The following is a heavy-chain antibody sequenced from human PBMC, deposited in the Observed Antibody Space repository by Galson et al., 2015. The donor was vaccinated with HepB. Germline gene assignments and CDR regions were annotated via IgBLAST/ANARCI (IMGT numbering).Heavy chain of an antibody. D-gene: IGHD1-20*01. J-gene: IGHJ3*02. CDR3: ARQRYNWNPSDAFDI. CDR1: GGSIRNYY. CDR2: IYYTGST. V-gene: IGHV4-59*08. Sequence: QVQLQESGPGLVKPSETLSLTCTVSGGSIRNYYWCWIRQPPGKGLEWIGYIYYTGSTNYNPSLKSRVTVSVDTSKNQFSLKLTSVTAADTAVYYCARQRYNWNPSDAFDIWGQGTMVTVSS.